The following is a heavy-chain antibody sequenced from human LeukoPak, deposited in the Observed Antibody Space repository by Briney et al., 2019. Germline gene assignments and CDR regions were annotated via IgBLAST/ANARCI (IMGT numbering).Heavy chain of an antibody. D-gene: IGHD2-21*01. CDR1: GGSISSGIYY. Sequence: KPSETLSLTCIVSGGSISSGIYYWAWVRQPPGKGLEWIGTVFYNGATQYSPSLRSRVTISVDTSKNQFSLSLSSVTAADTAVYYCARITFVVEGYGMDVWGQGTTVTVSS. CDR3: ARITFVVEGYGMDV. V-gene: IGHV4-39*07. J-gene: IGHJ6*02. CDR2: VFYNGAT.